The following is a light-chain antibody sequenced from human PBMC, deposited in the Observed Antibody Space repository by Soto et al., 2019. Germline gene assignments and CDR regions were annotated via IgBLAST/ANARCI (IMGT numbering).Light chain of an antibody. Sequence: DIQLTQSPSFLSASVGDRVTITCRASQGISSYLAWYQQKPGKAPKLLIYAASTFQSGVPSRYSGSGSGTEFTLTISSLQPEDFANYYCQQLNSYPRTFGQGTKVEIK. CDR2: AAS. CDR3: QQLNSYPRT. V-gene: IGKV1-9*01. J-gene: IGKJ1*01. CDR1: QGISSY.